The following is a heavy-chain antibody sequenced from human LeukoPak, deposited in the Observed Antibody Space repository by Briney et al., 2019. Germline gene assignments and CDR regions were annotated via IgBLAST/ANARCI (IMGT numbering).Heavy chain of an antibody. J-gene: IGHJ4*02. CDR2: IYSGGTT. CDR1: GFTVSNNY. D-gene: IGHD2-15*01. CDR3: ARGGYCSGGNCYGYFDY. V-gene: IGHV3-66*01. Sequence: QPGGSLRLSCAASGFTVSNNYMSWVRQAPGKGLEWVSVIYSGGTTYYADSVKGRFTISRDNSKNTLYLLMNGLRAEDTAVYYCARGGYCSGGNCYGYFDYWGQGTLVTVSS.